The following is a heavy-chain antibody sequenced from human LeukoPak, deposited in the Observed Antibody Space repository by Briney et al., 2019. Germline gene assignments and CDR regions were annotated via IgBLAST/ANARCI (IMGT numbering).Heavy chain of an antibody. CDR3: VRVPPGTTIYAY. CDR2: MNPNNSDI. J-gene: IGHJ4*02. D-gene: IGHD1-14*01. V-gene: IGHV1-8*01. Sequence: VASVNVSCTASGYAFTSYHINWVRQATGQGLEWVGWMNPNNSDIGYAQKFQGRVTMTRNTSIGTAYMELSSLRSEDTAIYYCVRVPPGTTIYAYWGQGTLVTVSS. CDR1: GYAFTSYH.